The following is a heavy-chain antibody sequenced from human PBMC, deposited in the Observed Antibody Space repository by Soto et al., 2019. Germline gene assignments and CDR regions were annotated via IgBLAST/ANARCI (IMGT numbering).Heavy chain of an antibody. D-gene: IGHD3-10*01. CDR3: ARQRTGLWFGSIDY. CDR1: GGSFSGYY. V-gene: IGHV4-34*01. Sequence: SETLSLTCSAYGGSFSGYYWSWIRQPPGKGLEWIGNINHSGSTNYNPSLKSRVTISVDTSKNQFSLKLSSVTAADTAVYYCARQRTGLWFGSIDYWGQGTLVTVSS. J-gene: IGHJ4*02. CDR2: INHSGST.